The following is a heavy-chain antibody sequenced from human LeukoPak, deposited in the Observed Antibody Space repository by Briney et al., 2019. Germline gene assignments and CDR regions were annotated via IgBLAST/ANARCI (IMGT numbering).Heavy chain of an antibody. CDR1: GGSISNYY. D-gene: IGHD1-14*01. V-gene: IGHV4-4*07. J-gene: IGHJ3*02. Sequence: SETLSLTCTVSGGSISNYYWTWIRQPARKGLEWIGRIHSSGSTNYSPPLKSRLTMSVSTSQNQVSLKLSSVAAADTAVYYCARRSGQSAFDIWGQGTMVTVSS. CDR2: IHSSGST. CDR3: ARRSGQSAFDI.